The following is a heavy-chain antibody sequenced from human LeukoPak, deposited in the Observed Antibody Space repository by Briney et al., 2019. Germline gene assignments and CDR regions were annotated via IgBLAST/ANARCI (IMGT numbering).Heavy chain of an antibody. CDR2: TYFRSKWYN. V-gene: IGHV6-1*01. Sequence: SQTLSLTCAISGDSVSSNSAAWNWIRQSPSRGLEWLGRTYFRSKWYNDYAVSVKSRITINPDTSKNQFSLQLNSVTPEDTAVYYCARGLGMYSSSGLGWFDPWGQGTLVTVSS. J-gene: IGHJ5*02. D-gene: IGHD6-6*01. CDR3: ARGLGMYSSSGLGWFDP. CDR1: GDSVSSNSAA.